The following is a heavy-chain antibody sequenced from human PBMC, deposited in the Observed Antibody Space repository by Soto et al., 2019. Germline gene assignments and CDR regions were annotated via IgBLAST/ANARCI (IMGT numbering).Heavy chain of an antibody. D-gene: IGHD2-2*01. J-gene: IGHJ4*02. Sequence: SETLSLTCTVSGGSISTYYWSWIRQPAGKGLEWIGRIYASGSTNYNPSLKSRVTMSVATSKNQFSLKLSSVTAADTAVYYCARGGMVIIPTATAFDYWGQGTLVTVSS. CDR1: GGSISTYY. V-gene: IGHV4-4*07. CDR2: IYASGST. CDR3: ARGGMVIIPTATAFDY.